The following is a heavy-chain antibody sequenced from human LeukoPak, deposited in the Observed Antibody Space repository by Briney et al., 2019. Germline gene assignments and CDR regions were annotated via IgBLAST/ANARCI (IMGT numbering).Heavy chain of an antibody. CDR1: GGSLSSTSHY. V-gene: IGHV4-39*07. J-gene: IGHJ4*02. D-gene: IGHD3-16*02. Sequence: SETLSLTCTVSGGSLSSTSHYWAWIRQPPGKGLEWVGSVYYSGSTYYNPSLKSRVTISVDTSKNQFSLKLSSVTAADTAVYYCARDDMIKFGGVIRDDYWGQGTLVTVSS. CDR2: VYYSGST. CDR3: ARDDMIKFGGVIRDDY.